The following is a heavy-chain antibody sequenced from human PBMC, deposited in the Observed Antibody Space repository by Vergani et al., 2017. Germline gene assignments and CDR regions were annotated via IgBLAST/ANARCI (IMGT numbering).Heavy chain of an antibody. D-gene: IGHD3-22*01. CDR1: GVSITRGNY. J-gene: IGHJ4*01. CDR3: VRDLYSREPFDV. V-gene: IGHV4-38-2*02. CDR2: VFHLGTV. Sequence: QVQLQESGPGLVKPSQTLSLTCTVSGVSITRGNYWGWVRQSPGTGLEWIASVFHLGTVYYNPSLRSRVRISIDAYNVLSLRLQSVTAADTAVYFCVRDLYSREPFDVWGQGSLVTVSS.